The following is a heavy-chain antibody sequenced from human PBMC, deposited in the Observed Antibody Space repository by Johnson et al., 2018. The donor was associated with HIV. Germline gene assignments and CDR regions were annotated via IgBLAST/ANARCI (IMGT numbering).Heavy chain of an antibody. CDR1: GFTFTSYG. D-gene: IGHD3-3*01. Sequence: QVQLVESGGGLVQPWGSLRLSCAASGFTFTSYGMHWVRQAPGKGLEWVAFIRYDGSNTYYADSVKGRFTISRDNSKNTLFLQMNSLITEDTAGYYWAKATDFRSNYAFDIWGKGTMVTVSS. CDR2: IRYDGSNT. CDR3: AKATDFRSNYAFDI. V-gene: IGHV3-30*02. J-gene: IGHJ3*02.